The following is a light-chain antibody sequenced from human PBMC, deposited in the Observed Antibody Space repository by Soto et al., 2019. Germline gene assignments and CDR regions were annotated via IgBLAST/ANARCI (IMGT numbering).Light chain of an antibody. J-gene: IGLJ1*01. CDR1: SSDVGDYKY. CDR2: VNS. CDR3: SSYTSSDPPYV. Sequence: QSALTQPASVSGSPGQSITISCTGTSSDVGDYKYVSWYQQHPDNAPKLIIFVNSNRPSGISNRFSASKSGNTASLTISGLQAEDEADYYCSSYTSSDPPYVFGTGTKLTVL. V-gene: IGLV2-14*01.